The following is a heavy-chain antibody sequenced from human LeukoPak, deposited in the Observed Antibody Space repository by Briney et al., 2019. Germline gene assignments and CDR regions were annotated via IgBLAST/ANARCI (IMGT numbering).Heavy chain of an antibody. V-gene: IGHV5-51*01. CDR1: GYAFADYW. CDR3: ARVVTAAPDY. J-gene: IGHJ4*02. D-gene: IGHD2-21*02. Sequence: GESLKISCRVFGYAFADYWIGWVRQVPGRGLEWMGIVYPADSDVRYNPSLEGQVTFSADKSINTAYLQWSSLRASDTAMYYCARVVTAAPDYWGQGTLVTVSS. CDR2: VYPADSDV.